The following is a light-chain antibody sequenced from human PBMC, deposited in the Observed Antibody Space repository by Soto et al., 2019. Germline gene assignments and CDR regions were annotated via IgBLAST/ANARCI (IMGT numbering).Light chain of an antibody. Sequence: EIVLTQSPGTLSLSPGERVTLSCRASQSVNGRYLGRYQQKPGQAPTLLIYGASSRGTSIPDRFSDSGSGKELTITIRRLEPEDIAVYYCQQYGSPQYPFGQGTRLEVK. CDR3: QQYGSPQYP. V-gene: IGKV3-20*01. CDR2: GAS. CDR1: QSVNGRY. J-gene: IGKJ2*01.